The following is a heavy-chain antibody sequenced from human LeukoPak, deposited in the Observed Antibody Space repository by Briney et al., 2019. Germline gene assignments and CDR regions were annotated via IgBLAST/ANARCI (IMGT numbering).Heavy chain of an antibody. J-gene: IGHJ4*02. D-gene: IGHD6-6*01. CDR2: ISSNGGST. CDR3: ARVGYSSSSAYFDY. Sequence: GGSLRLSCAASGFXFSSYAIHWVRQAPGKGLEYVSAISSNGGSTYYANSLKGRFTVSRDNSKNTLYLQMGSLRAEDMAVYYCARVGYSSSSAYFDYWGQGTLVTVSS. CDR1: GFXFSSYA. V-gene: IGHV3-64*01.